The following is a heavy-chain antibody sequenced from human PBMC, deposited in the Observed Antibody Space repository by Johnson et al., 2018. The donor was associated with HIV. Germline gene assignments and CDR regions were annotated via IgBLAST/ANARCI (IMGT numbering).Heavy chain of an antibody. J-gene: IGHJ3*02. CDR1: GFGFSRYV. Sequence: QVQLVESGGGVVQPGRSLRASCAASGFGFSRYVMHWVRQAPGKGLEWVAFIRYDGSNKYYADSVKGRFTISRDNSKNTLYLQMNTLRPEDTAVYYCARDRFGSGRPNAFDMWGQGTMVTVSS. D-gene: IGHD3-10*01. CDR2: IRYDGSNK. V-gene: IGHV3-30*02. CDR3: ARDRFGSGRPNAFDM.